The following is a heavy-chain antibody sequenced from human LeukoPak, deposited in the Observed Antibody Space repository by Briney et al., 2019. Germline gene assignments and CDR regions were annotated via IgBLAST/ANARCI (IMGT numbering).Heavy chain of an antibody. CDR2: IIPILGIA. V-gene: IGHV1-69*04. CDR3: ARDGPPPPTIFGVHEWVYYYYYMDV. CDR1: GGTFSSYA. Sequence: GSSVKVSCKASGGTFSSYAISWVRQAPGQGLEWMGRIIPILGIANYAQKFQGRVTITADKSTSTAYMELSSLRSEDTAVYYCARDGPPPPTIFGVHEWVYYYYYMDVWGKGTTVTVSS. D-gene: IGHD3-3*01. J-gene: IGHJ6*03.